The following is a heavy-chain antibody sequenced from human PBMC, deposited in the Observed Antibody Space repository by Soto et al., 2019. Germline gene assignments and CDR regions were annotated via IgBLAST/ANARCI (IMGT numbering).Heavy chain of an antibody. CDR3: ARRREGTGRTLDY. V-gene: IGHV3-7*05. CDR2: IDQDGSGT. CDR1: GFTFRAYW. Sequence: EVHLVESGGGLVQRGGSLRLSCAASGFTFRAYWMSWVRQAPGKGLEWVANIDQDGSGTYYMDSVRGRFTISRDNAHNSLYLQTTSLRDGDTAVYFCARRREGTGRTLDYWGQGTLVTVSS. D-gene: IGHD1-1*01. J-gene: IGHJ4*02.